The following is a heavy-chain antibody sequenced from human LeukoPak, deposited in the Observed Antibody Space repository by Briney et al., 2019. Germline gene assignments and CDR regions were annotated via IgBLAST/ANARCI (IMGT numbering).Heavy chain of an antibody. Sequence: ASVKVSCKVSGYTLTELSMHWVRQAPGKGLEWMGGFDPEDGETIYAQKIQGRVTMTEDTSTDTAYMELSSLRSEDTAVYYCATGDYYDSSGYPHAFDIWGQGTMVTVSS. V-gene: IGHV1-24*01. CDR2: FDPEDGET. CDR3: ATGDYYDSSGYPHAFDI. CDR1: GYTLTELS. J-gene: IGHJ3*02. D-gene: IGHD3-22*01.